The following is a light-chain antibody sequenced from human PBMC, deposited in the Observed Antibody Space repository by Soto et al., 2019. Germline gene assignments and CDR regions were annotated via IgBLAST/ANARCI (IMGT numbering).Light chain of an antibody. CDR1: SSDVGGHNY. Sequence: QSALTQPASVSGSPGQSITISCTGTSSDVGGHNYVSWYQQHPGRAPKLMIYEVSNRPSGVSNRFSGSKSGNTASQTISGLQPEDEADYYCSSYTSSSTYVFGTGTKVTVL. CDR2: EVS. V-gene: IGLV2-14*01. CDR3: SSYTSSSTYV. J-gene: IGLJ1*01.